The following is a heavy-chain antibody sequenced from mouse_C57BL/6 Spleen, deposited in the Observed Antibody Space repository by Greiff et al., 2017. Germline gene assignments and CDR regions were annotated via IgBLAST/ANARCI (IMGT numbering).Heavy chain of an antibody. CDR2: IHPNSGST. Sequence: QVQLQQPGAELVKPGASVKLSCKASGYTFTSYWMHWVKQRPGQGLEWIGMIHPNSGSTNYNEKFKSKATLTVDKSSSTAYMQLSSLTSEDSTVYYCARRTRGYYAIDYWGQGTSVTVSS. CDR1: GYTFTSYW. J-gene: IGHJ4*01. CDR3: ARRTRGYYAIDY. V-gene: IGHV1-64*01.